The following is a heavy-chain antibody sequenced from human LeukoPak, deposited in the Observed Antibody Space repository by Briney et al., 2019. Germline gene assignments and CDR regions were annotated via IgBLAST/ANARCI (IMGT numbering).Heavy chain of an antibody. V-gene: IGHV1-3*01. CDR3: ARNPDYDILTAYAPPRY. J-gene: IGHJ4*02. CDR2: INAGNGDT. CDR1: GYSFINYG. D-gene: IGHD3-9*01. Sequence: ASVKVSCKASGYSFINYGMHWMRQAPGQRLEWMGWINAGNGDTKYSQKFQGRVTISRDTSASTAYMELSSLRFEDMGVYYCARNPDYDILTAYAPPRYWGQGTLVTVSS.